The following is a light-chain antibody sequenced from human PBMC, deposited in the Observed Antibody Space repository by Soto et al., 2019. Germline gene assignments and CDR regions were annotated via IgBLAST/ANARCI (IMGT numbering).Light chain of an antibody. Sequence: EIVLTQSPGTLSVSPGERATLSCRASQSISSNYLAWYQQKPGQAPSLLIYGASSRATGIPDRFSGSGSGTDFTLTISRLEPEDSAIYYCQQYVSWTFGQGTKGEIK. CDR3: QQYVSWT. CDR1: QSISSNY. V-gene: IGKV3-20*01. CDR2: GAS. J-gene: IGKJ1*01.